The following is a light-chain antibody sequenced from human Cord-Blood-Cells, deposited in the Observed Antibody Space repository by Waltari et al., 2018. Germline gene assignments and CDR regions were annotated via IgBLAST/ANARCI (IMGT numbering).Light chain of an antibody. J-gene: IGKJ4*01. CDR1: QSISSY. Sequence: DIQMTQSPSSLSASVGDRVTITCRASQSISSYLNWYKQKPGKAPKLLIYAASSLQSGVPSRVSGSGSGTDFTLTISSLQPEDFATYYCQQSYSTPLFGGGTKVEIK. CDR3: QQSYSTPL. V-gene: IGKV1-39*01. CDR2: AAS.